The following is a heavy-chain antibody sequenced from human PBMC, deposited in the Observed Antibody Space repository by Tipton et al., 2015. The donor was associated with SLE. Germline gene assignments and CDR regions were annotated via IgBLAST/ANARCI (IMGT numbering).Heavy chain of an antibody. V-gene: IGHV1-18*01. Sequence: QLVQSGAEVKKPGSSVKVSCKASGCTFSSSAISWMRQAPGQGLEWVGWISANTGETKFAQRFQGRVSMTTDTSTSTTYMALRSARSDDTAIYYCARECSGSGCLDYWGQGTLVTVSS. D-gene: IGHD3-10*02. CDR3: ARECSGSGCLDY. CDR1: GCTFSSSA. CDR2: ISANTGET. J-gene: IGHJ4*02.